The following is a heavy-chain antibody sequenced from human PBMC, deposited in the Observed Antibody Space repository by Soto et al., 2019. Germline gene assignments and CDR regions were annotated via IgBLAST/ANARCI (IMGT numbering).Heavy chain of an antibody. V-gene: IGHV1-18*01. CDR1: GYTFTSYG. Sequence: ASVKVSCKASGYTFTSYGISWVRQAPGQGLEWMGWISAYNGNTNYAQKLQGRVTMTTDTSTSTAYMGLRSLRSDDTAVYYCARGIAAAGKTNYYYYYYMDVWGKGTTVTVSS. J-gene: IGHJ6*03. CDR3: ARGIAAAGKTNYYYYYYMDV. D-gene: IGHD6-13*01. CDR2: ISAYNGNT.